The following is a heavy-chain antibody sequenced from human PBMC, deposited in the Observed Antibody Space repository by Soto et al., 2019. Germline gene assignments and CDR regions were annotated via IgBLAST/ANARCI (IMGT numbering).Heavy chain of an antibody. V-gene: IGHV1-69*02. J-gene: IGHJ5*02. CDR3: ARGIGGSSWYVGGFDP. CDR2: IIPILGIA. Sequence: QVQLVQSGAEVKKPGSSVKVSCKASGGIFSSYTISWVRQAPGQGLEWMGRIIPILGIANYAQKFQGRVTITADKSTSTAYMELSILRSEDTAVYYCARGIGGSSWYVGGFDPWGQGTLVTVSS. CDR1: GGIFSSYT. D-gene: IGHD6-13*01.